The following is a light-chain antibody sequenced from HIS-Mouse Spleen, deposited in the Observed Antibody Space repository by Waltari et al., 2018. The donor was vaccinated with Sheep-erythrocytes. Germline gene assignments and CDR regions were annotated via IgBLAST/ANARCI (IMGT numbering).Light chain of an antibody. V-gene: IGLV2-14*01. J-gene: IGLJ1*01. CDR1: SPDVGGYNY. CDR2: EVS. CDR3: SSYTSSSTYV. Sequence: QSALTQPASVPGSPGQSIPIPCTGTSPDVGGYNYVSWYQQHPGKAPQLRIYEVSNRPSGVSNRFSGSKSGNTAALTISGLQAEDDADYYSSSYTSSSTYVFGTGTKVTVL.